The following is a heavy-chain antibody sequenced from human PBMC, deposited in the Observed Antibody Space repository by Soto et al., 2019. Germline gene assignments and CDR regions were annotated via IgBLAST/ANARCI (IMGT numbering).Heavy chain of an antibody. CDR3: ARQISVITGTTVYLIWFDP. CDR1: GGTFSSYA. J-gene: IGHJ5*02. CDR2: IIPIFGTA. D-gene: IGHD1-20*01. V-gene: IGHV1-69*13. Sequence: SVKVSCKASGGTFSSYAISWVRQAPGQGLEWMGGIIPIFGTANYAQKFQGRVTITADESTSTAYMELSSLRSEDTAVYYCARQISVITGTTVYLIWFDPWGQGTQVTVSS.